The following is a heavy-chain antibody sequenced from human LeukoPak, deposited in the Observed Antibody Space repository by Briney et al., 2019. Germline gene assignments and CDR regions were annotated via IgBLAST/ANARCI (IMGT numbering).Heavy chain of an antibody. CDR1: GFTFSNYC. Sequence: GGSLRLSCAASGFTFSNYCMSWVRQAPGKGLEWVGNVNEDGSVKYYVDSVKGRFTISRDNVKNSLNLQMNSLRAEDTAVYYCARDLGASQHLSWFGPWGQGTLVTVPS. CDR2: VNEDGSVK. D-gene: IGHD1-26*01. J-gene: IGHJ5*02. V-gene: IGHV3-7*05. CDR3: ARDLGASQHLSWFGP.